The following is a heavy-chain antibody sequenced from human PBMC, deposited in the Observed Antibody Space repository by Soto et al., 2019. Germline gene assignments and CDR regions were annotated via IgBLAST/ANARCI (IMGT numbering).Heavy chain of an antibody. D-gene: IGHD1-26*01. V-gene: IGHV1-8*01. CDR3: ARGVTAGVDY. CDR1: GYSFTSLD. J-gene: IGHJ4*02. CDR2: RQPSSGRT. Sequence: QVQLVQSGAEVREAGASVKVSCKASGYSFTSLDINWVRQTTGQGLEWMGWRQPSSGRTGYAQKFQGRVTMTRDTSINTAYMGLSSITSDDTAFYYCARGVTAGVDYWGQGTLVTVSA.